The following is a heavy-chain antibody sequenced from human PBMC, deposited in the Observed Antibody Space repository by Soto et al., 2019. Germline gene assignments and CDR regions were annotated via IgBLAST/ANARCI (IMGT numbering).Heavy chain of an antibody. J-gene: IGHJ6*02. CDR2: ISGSGGST. CDR1: GFTFGIHA. D-gene: IGHD2-15*01. V-gene: IGHV3-23*01. CDR3: GKGSAATNYFYYATDV. Sequence: XGSLILSCSAAGFTFGIHAMSWVRQAPGRGLEWVSFISGSGGSTYYADSVKGRFTISRDNSKKTLYLQMNSLRGEDTAVYYCGKGSAATNYFYYATDVWGQGTTVTVSS.